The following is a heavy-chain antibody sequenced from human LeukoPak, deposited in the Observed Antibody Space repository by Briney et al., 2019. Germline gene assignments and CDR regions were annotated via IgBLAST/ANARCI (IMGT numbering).Heavy chain of an antibody. D-gene: IGHD5/OR15-5a*01. V-gene: IGHV4-39*01. Sequence: SETLSLTCTVSGGSISSSSYYWGWIRQPPGKGLEWIGSIYYSGSTYYNPSLKSRVTISVDTSKNQFSLKLSSVTAADTAVYYCARQGDSVFGYWGQGTLVTVSS. J-gene: IGHJ4*02. CDR2: IYYSGST. CDR3: ARQGDSVFGY. CDR1: GGSISSSSYY.